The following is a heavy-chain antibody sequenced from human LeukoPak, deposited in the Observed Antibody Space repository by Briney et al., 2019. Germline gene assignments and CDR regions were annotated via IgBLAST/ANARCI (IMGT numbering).Heavy chain of an antibody. CDR1: GYTFTSYA. D-gene: IGHD3-22*01. CDR2: INTNTGNP. Sequence: ASVKVSCKASGYTFTSYAMNWVRQAPGQGLEWMGWINTNTGNPTYAQGFTGRFVFSLDTSVSTAYLQISSLKAEDTAVYYCAGVGNNYYYDSSGYPDYWGQGTLVTVSS. J-gene: IGHJ4*02. V-gene: IGHV7-4-1*02. CDR3: AGVGNNYYYDSSGYPDY.